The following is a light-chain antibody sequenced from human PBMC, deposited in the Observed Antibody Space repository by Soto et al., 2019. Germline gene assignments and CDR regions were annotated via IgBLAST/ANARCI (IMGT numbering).Light chain of an antibody. V-gene: IGKV1-5*03. CDR1: QTISSW. CDR3: QQFNNWPRT. CDR2: KAS. J-gene: IGKJ5*01. Sequence: DIQMTQSPSTLSGSVGDRVTITCRASQTISSWLAWYQQKPGKAPKLLIYKASTLKSGVPSRFSGSGSGTEFTLTISSLQSEDFAVYYCQQFNNWPRTFGQGTRLEIK.